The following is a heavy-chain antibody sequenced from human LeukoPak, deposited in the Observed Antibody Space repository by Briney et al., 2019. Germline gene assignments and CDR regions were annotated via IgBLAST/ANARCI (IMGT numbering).Heavy chain of an antibody. CDR2: ITWDGGST. CDR1: GFTFDDYS. J-gene: IGHJ4*02. V-gene: IGHV3-43D*03. Sequence: GGSLRLSCAASGFTFDDYSMHWVRQAPGRGLEWVSLITWDGGSTYYADSVKGRFTISRDNSKNSLYLQMNSLRADNTALYYCAKDGKNYFDYWGQGTLVTVSS. CDR3: AKDGKNYFDY.